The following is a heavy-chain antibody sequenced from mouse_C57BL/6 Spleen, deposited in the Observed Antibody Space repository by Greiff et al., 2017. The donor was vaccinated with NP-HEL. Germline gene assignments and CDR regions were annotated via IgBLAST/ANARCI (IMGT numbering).Heavy chain of an antibody. CDR2: INPYNGGT. J-gene: IGHJ4*01. Sequence: EVQLQQSGPVLVKPGASVKMSCKASGYTFTDYYMNWVKQSHGKSLEWIGVINPYNGGTSYNQKFKGKATLTVDKSSSTAYMELNSLTSEDSAVYYCAREATVVADYYAMDYWGQGTSVTVSS. CDR3: AREATVVADYYAMDY. V-gene: IGHV1-19*01. CDR1: GYTFTDYY. D-gene: IGHD1-1*01.